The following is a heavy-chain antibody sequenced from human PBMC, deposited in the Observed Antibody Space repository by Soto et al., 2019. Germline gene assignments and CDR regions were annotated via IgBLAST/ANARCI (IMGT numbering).Heavy chain of an antibody. CDR2: LNPNSGAT. V-gene: IGHV1-2*02. CDR3: ARQSCGSTSCFYDY. D-gene: IGHD2-2*01. J-gene: IGHJ4*02. CDR1: EYTFTDNY. Sequence: ASVKVSCKTSEYTFTDNYIYWIRQAPGQGLEWMGWLNPNSGATDFAQRFQGRVTLTSDTSISTAYMELNRLTSDDTAVFYCARQSCGSTSCFYDYWGPGTLVTV.